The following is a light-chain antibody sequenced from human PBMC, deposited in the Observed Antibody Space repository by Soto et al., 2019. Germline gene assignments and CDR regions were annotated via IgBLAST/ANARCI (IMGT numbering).Light chain of an antibody. CDR2: SNN. CDR3: AAWDDSLNGPL. Sequence: QSVLTQPPSASGTPGQRVTISCSGSSSNIGSNTVNWNQQLPGTAPTLLIYSNNQRPSGVPDRFSGSKSGTSASLAVNGLQSEDEADYYCAAWDDSLNGPLFGGGTKLTVL. J-gene: IGLJ3*02. CDR1: SSNIGSNT. V-gene: IGLV1-44*01.